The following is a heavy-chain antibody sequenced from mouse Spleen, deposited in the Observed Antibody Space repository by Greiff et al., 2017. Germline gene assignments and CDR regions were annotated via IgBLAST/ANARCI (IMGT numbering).Heavy chain of an antibody. CDR1: GYTFTSYD. CDR2: IYPRDGST. CDR3: ALLGFAY. Sequence: LVESGPELVKPGASVKLSCKASGYTFTSYDINWVKQRPGQGLEWIGWIYPRDGSTKYNEKFKGKATLTVDTSSSTAYMELHSLTSEDSAVYFCALLGFAYWGQGTLVTVSA. V-gene: IGHV1-85*01. D-gene: IGHD2-1*01. J-gene: IGHJ3*01.